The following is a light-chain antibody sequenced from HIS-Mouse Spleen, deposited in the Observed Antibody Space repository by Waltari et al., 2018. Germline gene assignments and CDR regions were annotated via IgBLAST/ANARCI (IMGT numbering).Light chain of an antibody. CDR2: ADS. J-gene: IGLJ2*01. V-gene: IGLV3-10*01. CDR1: ALPKKY. Sequence: SYELTQPPSVSVSPGQTARITCSGDALPKKYAYWYQQKSGQAPVLVIYADSKRPSGIPERVSGSSAGTMANLTISGAQVEDEADYYWYSTDSSGNHRVFGGGTKLTGL. CDR3: YSTDSSGNHRV.